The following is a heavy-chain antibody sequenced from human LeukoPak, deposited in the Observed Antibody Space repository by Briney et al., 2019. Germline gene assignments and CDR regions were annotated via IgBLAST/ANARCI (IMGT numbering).Heavy chain of an antibody. D-gene: IGHD3-10*01. V-gene: IGHV4-59*01. J-gene: IGHJ4*02. CDR3: AGRPSYHGSHYFDY. Sequence: SSETLALTCSVSGVAITSYYKSWVRQTPGKGLESIGYMYYSGSANYNPSLKSRVIISVDTSKNQFSLKLRSVTAADTAVYFCAGRPSYHGSHYFDYWGQGTLVTVSS. CDR2: MYYSGSA. CDR1: GVAITSYY.